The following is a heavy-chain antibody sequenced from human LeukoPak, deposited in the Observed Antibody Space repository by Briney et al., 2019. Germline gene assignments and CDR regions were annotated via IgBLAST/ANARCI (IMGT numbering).Heavy chain of an antibody. V-gene: IGHV4-59*08. D-gene: IGHD6-19*01. Sequence: LETLSLTCTVSGGSISSYYWSWIRQPPGKGLEWIGYIYYSGSTNYNPSLKSRVTISVDTSKNQFSLKLSSVTAADTAVYYCARDLYSSGWYGVFDYWGQGTLVTVSS. J-gene: IGHJ4*02. CDR3: ARDLYSSGWYGVFDY. CDR2: IYYSGST. CDR1: GGSISSYY.